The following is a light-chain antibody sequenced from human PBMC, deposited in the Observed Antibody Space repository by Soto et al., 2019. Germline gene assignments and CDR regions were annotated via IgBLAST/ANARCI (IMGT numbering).Light chain of an antibody. V-gene: IGKV1-5*03. J-gene: IGKJ1*01. CDR2: KAS. Sequence: DFQTTPSPSTLSAFVGDSGTNSFRASQSISSWLAWYQQKPGKAPKLLIYKASSLESGVPSRFSGSGSGTEFTLTIGSLQPDDAATYYCHQYNTFWTFGQGTKVDI. CDR1: QSISSW. CDR3: HQYNTFWT.